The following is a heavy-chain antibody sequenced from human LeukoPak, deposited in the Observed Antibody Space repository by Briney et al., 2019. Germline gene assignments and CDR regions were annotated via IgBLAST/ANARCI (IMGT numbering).Heavy chain of an antibody. V-gene: IGHV3-23*01. Sequence: GGSLRLSCAASGFTFTSFAMSWVRQAPGKGLEWVSTISRSGVATYYANSVKGRFTISRDNSKNTVYVQMNSLRAEDTAVYYCAKGRGWEASYYYYYMDVWGKGTTVTISS. CDR3: AKGRGWEASYYYYYMDV. CDR1: GFTFTSFA. D-gene: IGHD1-26*01. J-gene: IGHJ6*03. CDR2: ISRSGVAT.